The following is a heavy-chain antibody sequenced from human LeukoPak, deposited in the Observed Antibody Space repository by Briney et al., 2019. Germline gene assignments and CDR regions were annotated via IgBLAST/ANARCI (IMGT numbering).Heavy chain of an antibody. CDR1: GYTFTGYY. CDR3: ARVLNGYNIRDYFDY. V-gene: IGHV1-46*01. CDR2: INPSGGST. J-gene: IGHJ4*02. Sequence: ASVTVSCKASGYTFTGYYMHWVRQAPGQGLEWMGLINPSGGSTNYAQKFQGRVTMTRDTSTSTVYMELSSLRSDDTAVYYCARVLNGYNIRDYFDYWGQGTLVTVSS. D-gene: IGHD5-24*01.